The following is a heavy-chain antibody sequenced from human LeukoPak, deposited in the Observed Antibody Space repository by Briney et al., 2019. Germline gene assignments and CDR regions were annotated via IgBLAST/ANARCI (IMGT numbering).Heavy chain of an antibody. J-gene: IGHJ3*02. V-gene: IGHV5-51*01. CDR1: GHIFTNYW. CDR2: IYPGDSDS. D-gene: IGHD5-24*01. Sequence: GESLKTSCKAPGHIFTNYWICWVRQMPGKGLWWMGIIYPGDSDSRYSLSFQGHVTISADKSISTAYLQWSSLKASDTAMYYCARHGVEGYNGAFHIWGQGTMVTVSS. CDR3: ARHGVEGYNGAFHI.